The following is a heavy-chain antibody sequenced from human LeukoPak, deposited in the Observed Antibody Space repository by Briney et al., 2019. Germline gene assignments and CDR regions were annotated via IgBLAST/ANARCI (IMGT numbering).Heavy chain of an antibody. CDR3: ARISYYGAGGVFDP. J-gene: IGHJ5*02. V-gene: IGHV4-28*05. D-gene: IGHD3-16*01. CDR2: IYYSGSI. Sequence: PSETLSLTCAVSGYSISSSNWWGWIRQPPGKGLEWIGYIYYSGSIYYNPSLKSRVTMSVDTSKNQFSLKLSSVTAVDTAVYYCARISYYGAGGVFDPWGQGTLVTVSP. CDR1: GYSISSSNW.